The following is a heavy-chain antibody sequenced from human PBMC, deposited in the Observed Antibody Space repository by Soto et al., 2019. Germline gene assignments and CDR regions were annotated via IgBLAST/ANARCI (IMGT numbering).Heavy chain of an antibody. D-gene: IGHD3-10*01. Sequence: QVQLQQWGAGLVKPSETLSLTCAVYGGSFSGYQWTWIRQTPGKGLEWIGEINDSGNINYNPSLKSRVTILVETAKQQISLKLSSVTAAATAVYYCARGLILWFGELSRRGGYYYYMDVWGKGTSVTVSS. V-gene: IGHV4-34*01. CDR1: GGSFSGYQ. CDR2: INDSGNI. J-gene: IGHJ6*03. CDR3: ARGLILWFGELSRRGGYYYYMDV.